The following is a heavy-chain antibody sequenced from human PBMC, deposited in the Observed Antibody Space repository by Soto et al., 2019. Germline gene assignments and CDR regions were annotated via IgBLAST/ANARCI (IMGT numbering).Heavy chain of an antibody. CDR2: ISGSGGST. D-gene: IGHD6-19*01. J-gene: IGHJ5*02. CDR3: AKGLRYSSGWYWFDP. V-gene: IGHV3-23*01. Sequence: GGSLRLSCAASGFTFSSYAMSWVRQAPGKGLEWVSAISGSGGSTYYADSVKGRFTISRDNSKNTLYLQMNSLRAEDTAVYYCAKGLRYSSGWYWFDPWGQGTLVTVSS. CDR1: GFTFSSYA.